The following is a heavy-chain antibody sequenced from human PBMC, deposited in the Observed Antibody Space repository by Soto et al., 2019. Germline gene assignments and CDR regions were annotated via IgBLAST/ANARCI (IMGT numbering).Heavy chain of an antibody. CDR2: VYWNDDK. J-gene: IGHJ4*02. Sequence: SGPTLVNPTQTLTLTCTFSGFSLSTSGVGVGWIRQPPGKALEWLALVYWNDDKRYSPSLKSRLTITKDTSKNQVVLTMTNMDPVDTGTYYCAPRGLAAAGTGYGYWGQGMLVTVSS. CDR1: GFSLSTSGVG. V-gene: IGHV2-5*01. D-gene: IGHD6-13*01. CDR3: APRGLAAAGTGYGY.